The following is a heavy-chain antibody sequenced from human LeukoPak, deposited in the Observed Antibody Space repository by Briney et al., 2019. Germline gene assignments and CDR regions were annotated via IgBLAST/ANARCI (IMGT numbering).Heavy chain of an antibody. CDR3: AKMAFWSYCYYGMDV. CDR2: ISGSGGST. Sequence: GGSLRPSSAASGFTFSSYGMHWVRQAPGKGLEWVSAISGSGGSTYYADSVKGRFTISTDNSKNTLYLQMNSLRAEDTAVYYCAKMAFWSYCYYGMDVWGQGTTVTVSS. D-gene: IGHD3-3*01. CDR1: GFTFSSYG. V-gene: IGHV3-23*01. J-gene: IGHJ6*02.